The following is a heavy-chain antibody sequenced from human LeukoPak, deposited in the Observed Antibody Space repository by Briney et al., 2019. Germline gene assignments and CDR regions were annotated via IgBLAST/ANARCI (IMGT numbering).Heavy chain of an antibody. CDR2: IYSGGDT. V-gene: IGHV3-66*01. J-gene: IGHJ4*02. CDR1: GFTVSSNY. Sequence: PGGSLRLSCAASGFTVSSNYMSWVRQAPGKGLEWVSVIYSGGDTYYADSVKGRFTISRDNSKNTLYLQMNSLRAEDTAIYYCAKGGSSGGSCYFDYWGQGTLVSVSS. D-gene: IGHD2-15*01. CDR3: AKGGSSGGSCYFDY.